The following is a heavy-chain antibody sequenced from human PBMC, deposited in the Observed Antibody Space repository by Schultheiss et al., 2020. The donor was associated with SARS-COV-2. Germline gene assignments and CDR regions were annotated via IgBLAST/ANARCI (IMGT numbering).Heavy chain of an antibody. V-gene: IGHV4-61*05. Sequence: SETLSLTCTVSGGSISSSSYYWGWIRQPPGKGLELIGYIYYSGSTNYNPSLKSRVTISVDTSKNQFSLKLSSVTAADTAVYYCARGHQQLVLLHWGQGTLVTVSS. CDR3: ARGHQQLVLLH. D-gene: IGHD6-13*01. J-gene: IGHJ4*02. CDR1: GGSISSSSYY. CDR2: IYYSGST.